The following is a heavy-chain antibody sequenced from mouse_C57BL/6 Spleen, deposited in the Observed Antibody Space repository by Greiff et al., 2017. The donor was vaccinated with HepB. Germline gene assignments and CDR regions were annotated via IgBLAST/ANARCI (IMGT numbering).Heavy chain of an antibody. CDR1: GYTFTSYW. CDR3: ARRPYYFDY. J-gene: IGHJ2*01. V-gene: IGHV1-50*01. CDR2: IDPSDSYT. Sequence: QVQLQQPGAELVKPGASVKLSCKASGYTFTSYWMQWVKQRPGQGLEWIGEIDPSDSYTNYNQKFKGKATLTVDTSSSTAYMQLSSLTSEDSAVYYCARRPYYFDYWGQSTTLTVSS.